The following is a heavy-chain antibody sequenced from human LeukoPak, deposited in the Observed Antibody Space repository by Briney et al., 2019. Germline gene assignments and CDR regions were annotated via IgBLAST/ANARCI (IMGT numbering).Heavy chain of an antibody. CDR2: IRYDGSNK. J-gene: IGHJ4*02. V-gene: IGHV3-30*02. CDR1: GFTFSSYG. CDR3: AKVGRGYCSSTSCYSHFFDY. Sequence: GGSLRLSCAASGFTFSSYGMHWVRQAPGKGLEWVAFIRYDGSNKYYADSVKGRFTISRDNSKNTLYLQMNSLRAEDTAVYYCAKVGRGYCSSTSCYSHFFDYWGQGTLVTVSS. D-gene: IGHD2-2*01.